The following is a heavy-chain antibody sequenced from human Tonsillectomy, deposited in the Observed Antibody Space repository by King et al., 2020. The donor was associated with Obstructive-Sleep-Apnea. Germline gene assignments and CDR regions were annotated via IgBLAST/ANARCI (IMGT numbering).Heavy chain of an antibody. CDR1: GFAFSTYA. Sequence: VQLVESGGGVVQPGRSLRLSCAASGFAFSTYAMHWVRQAPGKGLEWVAIISYDERNEYHADSVKGRFTISRDNSKNTLYLQMNSLRAEDTAVYYCARVAYVWGSYRYTAPVDYWGQGTLVTVSS. D-gene: IGHD3-16*02. CDR2: ISYDERNE. V-gene: IGHV3-30*04. CDR3: ARVAYVWGSYRYTAPVDY. J-gene: IGHJ4*02.